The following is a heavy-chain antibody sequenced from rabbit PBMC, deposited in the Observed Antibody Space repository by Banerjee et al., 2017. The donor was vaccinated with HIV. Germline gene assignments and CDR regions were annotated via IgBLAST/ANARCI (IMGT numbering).Heavy chain of an antibody. J-gene: IGHJ6*01. V-gene: IGHV1S45*01. D-gene: IGHD4-1*01. CDR1: GFSFSNKYV. CDR2: IDTNTGKT. CDR3: ARDGWGGDL. Sequence: EGSLTLTCTASGFSFSNKYVMCWVRQAPGKGLEWIGFIDTNTGKTFYASWAKGRFTISKTSSTTVTLQMTSLTAADTATYFCARDGWGGDLWGPGTLVTVS.